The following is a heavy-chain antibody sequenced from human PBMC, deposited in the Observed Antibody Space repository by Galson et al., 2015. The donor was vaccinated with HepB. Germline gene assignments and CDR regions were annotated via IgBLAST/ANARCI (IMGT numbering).Heavy chain of an antibody. J-gene: IGHJ5*02. CDR3: ARGTDGVYNNWFDP. Sequence: SVKVSCKASGGTFSSYAISWVRQAPGQGLEWMGGIIPIFGTANYAQKFQGRVTITADESTSTAYMELSSLRSEDTAVYYCARGTDGVYNNWFDPWGQGTLVTVSS. D-gene: IGHD5-24*01. V-gene: IGHV1-69*13. CDR2: IIPIFGTA. CDR1: GGTFSSYA.